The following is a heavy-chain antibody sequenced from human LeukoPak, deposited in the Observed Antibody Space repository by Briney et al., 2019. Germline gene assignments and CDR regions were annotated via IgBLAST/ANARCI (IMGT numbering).Heavy chain of an antibody. V-gene: IGHV5-10-1*01. CDR3: ARHSHYDFWSGYLDY. J-gene: IGHJ4*02. CDR2: IDPSDSYT. D-gene: IGHD3-3*01. CDR1: GYTFTSYW. Sequence: GESLGISFKGSGYTFTSYWISWVRQMPGKGLEWMGKIDPSDSYTSYSPSFQGHVTISADKSISAAFLQWSSLKASDTAMYYCARHSHYDFWSGYLDYWGQGTLVTVSS.